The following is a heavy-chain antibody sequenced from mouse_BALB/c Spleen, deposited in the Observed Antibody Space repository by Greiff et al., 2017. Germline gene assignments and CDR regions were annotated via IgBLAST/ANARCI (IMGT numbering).Heavy chain of an antibody. CDR3: TRGGYYGLFDY. Sequence: LQQPGSELVRPGASVKLSCKASGYTFTSYWMHWVKQRPGQGLEWIGNIYPGSGSTNYDEKFKSKATLTVDTSSSTAYMQLSSLTSEDSAVYYCTRGGYYGLFDYWGQGTTLTVSS. V-gene: IGHV1S22*01. D-gene: IGHD1-2*01. J-gene: IGHJ2*01. CDR2: IYPGSGST. CDR1: GYTFTSYW.